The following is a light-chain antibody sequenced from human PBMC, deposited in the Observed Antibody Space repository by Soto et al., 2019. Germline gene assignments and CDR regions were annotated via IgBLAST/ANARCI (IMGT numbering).Light chain of an antibody. V-gene: IGKV3-20*01. Sequence: EIVLTQSPGTLSLSLGERATLSCRASQSVTSSFLAWYQQKPGQAPRLLIYGASSRPTGIPDRLSGSVSGTDFTLTSSRLEPVDFAVYYWQQYGSSPWTFGQGTNVQIK. J-gene: IGKJ1*01. CDR3: QQYGSSPWT. CDR1: QSVTSSF. CDR2: GAS.